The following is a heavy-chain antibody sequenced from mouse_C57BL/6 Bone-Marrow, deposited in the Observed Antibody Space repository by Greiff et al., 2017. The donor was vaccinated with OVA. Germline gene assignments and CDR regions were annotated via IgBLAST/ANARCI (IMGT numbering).Heavy chain of an antibody. J-gene: IGHJ2*01. CDR2: INPNYGTT. CDR3: AKGYYGSLFDY. CDR1: GYSFTDYN. V-gene: IGHV1-39*01. D-gene: IGHD1-1*01. Sequence: ESGPELVKPGASVKISCKASGYSFTDYNMNWVKQSNGKSLEWIGVINPNYGTTSYNQKFKGKAKLTVDQSSSTAVMQLNSLTSEDSAVYYCAKGYYGSLFDYWGQGTTLTVAS.